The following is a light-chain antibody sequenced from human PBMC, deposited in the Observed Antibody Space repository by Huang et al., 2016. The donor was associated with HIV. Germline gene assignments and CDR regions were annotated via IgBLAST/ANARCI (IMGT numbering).Light chain of an antibody. CDR1: QGISSY. CDR3: QQLINYPVT. J-gene: IGKJ4*01. V-gene: IGKV1-9*01. Sequence: IQLTQSPSSLSASVGDRVTITCRASQGISSYLAWYQQQPGKAPKLLIYAASTLQSGVPSRFNGSGSGTDFTLTISSLRPEDFATYYCQQLINYPVTFGGGTKVEIK. CDR2: AAS.